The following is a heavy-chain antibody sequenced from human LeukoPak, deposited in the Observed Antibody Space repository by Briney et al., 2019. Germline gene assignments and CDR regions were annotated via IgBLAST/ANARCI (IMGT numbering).Heavy chain of an antibody. CDR2: ISSSSSYI. Sequence: GGSLRLSCAASGFTFSSYSMSWVRQAPGKGLEWVSSISSSSSYIYYADSVKGRFTISRDNAKNSLYLQMNSLRAEDTAVYYCARDPAYCGGDCYYYYYMDVWGKGTTVTVSS. CDR1: GFTFSSYS. J-gene: IGHJ6*03. D-gene: IGHD2-21*02. CDR3: ARDPAYCGGDCYYYYYMDV. V-gene: IGHV3-21*01.